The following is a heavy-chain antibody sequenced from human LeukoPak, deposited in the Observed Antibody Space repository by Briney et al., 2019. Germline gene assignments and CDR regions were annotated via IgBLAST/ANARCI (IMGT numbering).Heavy chain of an antibody. D-gene: IGHD6-19*01. Sequence: GGSLRLSCAASGFTFSSYGMHRVRQAPGKGLEWVAFIRYDGSNKYYADSVKGRFTNSRDNSKNTLYLQMNSLRAEDTAVYYCAKDARAAVAGTGYYYYYMDVWGKGTTVTVSS. CDR1: GFTFSSYG. CDR3: AKDARAAVAGTGYYYYYMDV. CDR2: IRYDGSNK. J-gene: IGHJ6*03. V-gene: IGHV3-30*02.